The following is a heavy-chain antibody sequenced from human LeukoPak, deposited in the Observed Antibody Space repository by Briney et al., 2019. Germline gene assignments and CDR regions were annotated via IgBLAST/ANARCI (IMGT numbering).Heavy chain of an antibody. Sequence: GGSLRLSCAASGFTFTNAWMSWVRQAPGKGLEWVSSISSSSSYIYYADSVKGRFTISRDNAKNSLYLQMNSLRAEDTAVYYCARDQQMTTVISGDAFDIWGQGTMVTVSS. CDR1: GFTFTNAW. CDR3: ARDQQMTTVISGDAFDI. CDR2: ISSSSSYI. V-gene: IGHV3-21*01. J-gene: IGHJ3*02. D-gene: IGHD4-17*01.